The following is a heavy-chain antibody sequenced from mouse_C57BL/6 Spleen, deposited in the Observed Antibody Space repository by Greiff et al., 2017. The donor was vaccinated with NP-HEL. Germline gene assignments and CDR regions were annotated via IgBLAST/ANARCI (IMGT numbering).Heavy chain of an antibody. D-gene: IGHD2-2*01. V-gene: IGHV1-81*01. Sequence: VHLVESGAELARPGASVKLSCKASGYTFTSYGISWVKQRTGQGLEWIGEIYPRSGNTYYNEKFKGKATLTADKSSSTAYMELRSLTSEDSAVYFCARSTMVTTTSPMDYWGQGTSVTVSS. J-gene: IGHJ4*01. CDR3: ARSTMVTTTSPMDY. CDR2: IYPRSGNT. CDR1: GYTFTSYG.